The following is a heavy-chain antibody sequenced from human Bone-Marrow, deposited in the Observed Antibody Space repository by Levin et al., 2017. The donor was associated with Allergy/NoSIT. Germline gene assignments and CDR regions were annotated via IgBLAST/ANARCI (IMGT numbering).Heavy chain of an antibody. CDR1: GSGSISTSSYF. Sequence: SQTLSLTCTVSGSGSISTSSYFWGWIRQPPGKGLEYIGNVYYSGSTYYNPSFKGRVTISVDTAKNQFSLELRSLTAADTAVDYCAWLYCNDPNAYSSWQSMVQHYFDHWGQGTPVTVSS. V-gene: IGHV4-39*07. D-gene: IGHD2/OR15-2a*01. CDR2: VYYSGST. J-gene: IGHJ4*02. CDR3: AWLYCNDPNAYSSWQSMVQHYFDH.